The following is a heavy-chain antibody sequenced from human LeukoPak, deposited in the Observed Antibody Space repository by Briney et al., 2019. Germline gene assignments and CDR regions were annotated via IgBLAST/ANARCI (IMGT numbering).Heavy chain of an antibody. V-gene: IGHV3-23*01. CDR2: ISGSGGST. CDR3: AKGLPHYYDSSGWWDY. D-gene: IGHD3-22*01. Sequence: GGALRLSCAASGFTFSSYAMSWVRQAPGKGLEWVSAISGSGGSTYYADSVKGRFTISRDNSKNTLYLQMNSLRAEDAAVYYCAKGLPHYYDSSGWWDYWGQGTLVTVSS. J-gene: IGHJ4*02. CDR1: GFTFSSYA.